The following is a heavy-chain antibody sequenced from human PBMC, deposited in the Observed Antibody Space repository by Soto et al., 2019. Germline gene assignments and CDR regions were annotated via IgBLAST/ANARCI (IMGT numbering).Heavy chain of an antibody. CDR3: ARVYHHRRNYMDV. CDR2: IYPGDSDT. Sequence: GESLKISCKGSGYSFTSYWIGWVRQMPGKGLEWMGIIYPGDSDTRYSPSFQGQVTISADKSISTAYLQWSSLKASDTAMYYCARVYHHRRNYMDVWGKGTTVTVSS. J-gene: IGHJ6*03. V-gene: IGHV5-51*01. CDR1: GYSFTSYW.